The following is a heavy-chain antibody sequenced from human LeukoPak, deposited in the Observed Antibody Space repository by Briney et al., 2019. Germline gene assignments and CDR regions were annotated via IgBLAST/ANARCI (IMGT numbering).Heavy chain of an antibody. D-gene: IGHD3-16*01. CDR3: ARGSGYDGSRT. Sequence: SETLSLTCTVSGGSISSGYWSWIRQPPGKGVEWIGYISYSGSTNYNPSLKSRVTISVDTSKNHFSLKLSSVTAADTAIYYCARGSGYDGSRTWGQGTLVTVSS. CDR2: ISYSGST. J-gene: IGHJ5*02. CDR1: GGSISSGY. V-gene: IGHV4-59*01.